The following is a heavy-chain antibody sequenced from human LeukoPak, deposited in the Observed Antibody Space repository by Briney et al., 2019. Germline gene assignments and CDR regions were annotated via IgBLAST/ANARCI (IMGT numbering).Heavy chain of an antibody. Sequence: PSETLSLTCTVSGGSISSSTYYWGWIRQPPGKGLEWIGSIFYSGRTYYNPSLKSRVTMSVDTSKNQFSLRLSSVNAADTADYYCARDILATSIAAPYYWGQGTLVTVSS. CDR1: GGSISSSTYY. CDR3: ARDILATSIAAPYY. CDR2: IFYSGRT. V-gene: IGHV4-39*07. D-gene: IGHD6-13*01. J-gene: IGHJ4*02.